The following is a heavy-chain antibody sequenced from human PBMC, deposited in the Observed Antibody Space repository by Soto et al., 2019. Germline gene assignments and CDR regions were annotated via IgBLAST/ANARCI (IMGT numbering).Heavy chain of an antibody. CDR2: IGGSGGST. J-gene: IGHJ4*02. V-gene: IGHV3-23*01. Sequence: GSLSLSCEPSGFTFSSFAMNWVRHAPGKGLEWVSGIGGSGGSTYYADSVRGWFTISRDNSKNTLYLQMNSLRAEDTAVYYCAKECSSGWPEGYYFEYWGQGILVTVSS. D-gene: IGHD6-19*01. CDR3: AKECSSGWPEGYYFEY. CDR1: GFTFSSFA.